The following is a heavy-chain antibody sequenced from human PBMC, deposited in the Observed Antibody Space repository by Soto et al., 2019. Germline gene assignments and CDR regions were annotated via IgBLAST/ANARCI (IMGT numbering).Heavy chain of an antibody. CDR2: IKQDGSEK. V-gene: IGHV3-7*01. D-gene: IGHD6-19*01. J-gene: IGHJ3*02. CDR1: GFTFSSHS. Sequence: PGXSLRLSCAASGFTFSSHSINWVGQAPGKGLEWVANIKQDGSEKYYVDSVKGRFTISRDNAKNSLYLQMNSMRAEDTAVYYCAREISSGYAFDIWGQGTMVTVSS. CDR3: AREISSGYAFDI.